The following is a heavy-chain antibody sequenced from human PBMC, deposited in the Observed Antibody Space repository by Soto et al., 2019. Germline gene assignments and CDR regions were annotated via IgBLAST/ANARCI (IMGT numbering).Heavy chain of an antibody. D-gene: IGHD2-2*01. J-gene: IGHJ4*01. CDR3: ASGRSVVSVAMEFVY. CDR2: MSSDGSNT. CDR1: GFTFSSYA. V-gene: IGHV3-30*03. Sequence: PGGSLRLSCAASGFTFSSYAIHWVRQAPGKGLEWVAFMSSDGSNTYYAGSVRGRFTVSRDTSKNTLYMQMNSLITEDTAVYFCASGRSVVSVAMEFVYWCHGTLVTVSS.